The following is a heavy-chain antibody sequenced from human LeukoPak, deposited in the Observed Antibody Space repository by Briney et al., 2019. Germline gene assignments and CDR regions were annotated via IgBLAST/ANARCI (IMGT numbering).Heavy chain of an antibody. V-gene: IGHV3-53*01. CDR3: ARGVEPLAANTLAY. CDR2: LYSDGNT. D-gene: IGHD1-14*01. CDR1: GFTFSTYA. Sequence: GGSLRLSCSGSGFTFSTYAMRWVRQAPGKGLEWVSVLYSDGNTKYADSVQGRFTISRDNSKNTLYLEMNSLSPDDTAVYYCARGVEPLAANTLAYWGQGTLVTVSS. J-gene: IGHJ4*02.